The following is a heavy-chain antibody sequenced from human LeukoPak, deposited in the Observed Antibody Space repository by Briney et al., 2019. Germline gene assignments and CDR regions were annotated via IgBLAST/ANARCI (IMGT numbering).Heavy chain of an antibody. V-gene: IGHV4-59*01. D-gene: IGHD3-10*01. CDR1: GGSISSYY. J-gene: IGHJ5*02. Sequence: SETLSLTCTVSGGSISSYYWSWIRQPPGKGLEWIGYIYYSGSTNYNPSLKSRVTISVDTSKNQFSLKLSSVTAADTAVYYCARGRGYYGSESYNWFDPWGQGTLVTVSS. CDR3: ARGRGYYGSESYNWFDP. CDR2: IYYSGST.